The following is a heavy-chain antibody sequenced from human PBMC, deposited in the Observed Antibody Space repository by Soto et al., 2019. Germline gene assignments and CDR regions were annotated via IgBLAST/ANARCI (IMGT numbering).Heavy chain of an antibody. Sequence: EVQLVESGGGLVQPGGSLRLSCAASGFTFSSXXXXWXRQATGKGLEWVSAIGTAGDTYYPGSVKGRFTISRENAKNSLYLQMNSLRAGDTAVYYCARGPYGSGSPIAPYYFDYWGQGTLVTVSS. CDR3: ARGPYGSGSPIAPYYFDY. CDR2: IGTAGDT. D-gene: IGHD3-10*01. CDR1: GFTFSSXX. J-gene: IGHJ4*02. V-gene: IGHV3-13*01.